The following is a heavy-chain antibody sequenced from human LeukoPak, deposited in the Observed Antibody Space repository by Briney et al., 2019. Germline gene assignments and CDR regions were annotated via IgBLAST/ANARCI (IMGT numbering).Heavy chain of an antibody. D-gene: IGHD3/OR15-3a*01. CDR1: GFTFSNYA. CDR2: MSYDGSNK. V-gene: IGHV3-30-3*01. J-gene: IGHJ4*02. CDR3: ARDRTAASWSGSFDY. Sequence: GRSLRLSCAASGFTFSNYAMHWVRQAPGKGLEWVAVMSYDGSNKYYADSVKGRFTISRDNSKDTLYLQMSSLRTEDTAVYYCARDRTAASWSGSFDYWGQGTLVTASS.